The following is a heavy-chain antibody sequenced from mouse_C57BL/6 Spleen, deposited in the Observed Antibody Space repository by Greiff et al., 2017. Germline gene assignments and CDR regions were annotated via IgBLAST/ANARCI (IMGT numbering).Heavy chain of an antibody. J-gene: IGHJ4*01. D-gene: IGHD2-4*01. CDR3: ARDPLDYDFYYYAMDY. CDR1: GYTFTSYW. V-gene: IGHV1-72*01. CDR2: IDPNSGGT. Sequence: QVQLQQSGAELVKPGASVKLSCKASGYTFTSYWMHWVKQRPGRGLEWIGRIDPNSGGTKYNEKFKSKATLTVDKPSGTAYMQLSSLTSEDSAVYYCARDPLDYDFYYYAMDYWGQGTSVTVSS.